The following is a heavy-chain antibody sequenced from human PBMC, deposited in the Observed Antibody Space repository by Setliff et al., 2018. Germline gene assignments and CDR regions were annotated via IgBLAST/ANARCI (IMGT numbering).Heavy chain of an antibody. CDR2: IYYNGDT. Sequence: SETLSLTCSVSGGSISGYYWNWLRQTPGKGLEWVGHIYYNGDTKYNPSLQSRVTMSVDTSKNQFSLKLTSVTAADTAVYCCVRGGSSVCAWYFDLWGRGTLVTVSS. V-gene: IGHV4-59*01. CDR1: GGSISGYY. D-gene: IGHD3-16*01. J-gene: IGHJ2*01. CDR3: VRGGSSVCAWYFDL.